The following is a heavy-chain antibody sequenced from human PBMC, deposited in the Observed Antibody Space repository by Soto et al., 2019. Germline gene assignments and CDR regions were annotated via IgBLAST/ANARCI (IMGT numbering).Heavy chain of an antibody. CDR1: GGSISSSSYY. CDR3: ARRGMRGYSYGPPRRHFDY. CDR2: IYYSGST. V-gene: IGHV4-39*01. J-gene: IGHJ4*02. Sequence: KTSETLSLTCTVSGGSISSSSYYWGWIRQPPGKGLEWIGSIYYSGSTYYNPSLKSRVTISVDTSKNQFSLKLSSVTAADTAVYYCARRGMRGYSYGPPRRHFDYWAQGTLVTVSS. D-gene: IGHD5-18*01.